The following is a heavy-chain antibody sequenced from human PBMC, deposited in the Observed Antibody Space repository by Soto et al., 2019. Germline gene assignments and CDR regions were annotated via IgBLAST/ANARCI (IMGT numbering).Heavy chain of an antibody. CDR2: IWHDGSEK. D-gene: IGHD6-19*01. CDR3: AREGSVAGTSLIDY. CDR1: EFTFSDYG. J-gene: IGHJ4*02. Sequence: QVRLVESGGGVVQPGRSLRLSCAASEFTFSDYGMHWVRQAPGKGLEWVAVIWHDGSEKYYADSVKCRFSISRDNSKNTLYLQMSSLSVDDTAVYYCAREGSVAGTSLIDYWGRGALVTVSS. V-gene: IGHV3-33*01.